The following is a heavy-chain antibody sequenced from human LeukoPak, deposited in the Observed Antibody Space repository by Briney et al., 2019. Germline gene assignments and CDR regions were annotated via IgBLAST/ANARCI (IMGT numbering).Heavy chain of an antibody. V-gene: IGHV4-59*01. Sequence: KSSETLSLTCTVSGGSISSYYWSWIRQPPGKGLEWIGYIYYSGSTNYNPSLKSRVTISVDTSKNQFSLKLSSVTAADTAVYYCAITKGDSGAFDYWGQGTLVTVSS. J-gene: IGHJ4*02. CDR2: IYYSGST. D-gene: IGHD3-10*01. CDR1: GGSISSYY. CDR3: AITKGDSGAFDY.